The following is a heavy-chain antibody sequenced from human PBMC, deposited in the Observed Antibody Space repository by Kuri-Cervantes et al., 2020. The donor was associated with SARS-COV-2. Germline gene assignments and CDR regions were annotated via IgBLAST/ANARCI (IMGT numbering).Heavy chain of an antibody. CDR2: IWYECSNK. J-gene: IGHJ6*02. V-gene: IGHV3-30*04. D-gene: IGHD3-22*01. Sequence: GESLKLSCAASGFTFSSYAMHWVRQAPGKGLEWVAVIWYECSNKYYADSVKCRFTISRDNSKTTLYLQMNSLTAEEPAVYFCARDNTYYDSSGYYYYYYYGVDVWGQGTTVTVSS. CDR3: ARDNTYYDSSGYYYYYYYGVDV. CDR1: GFTFSSYA.